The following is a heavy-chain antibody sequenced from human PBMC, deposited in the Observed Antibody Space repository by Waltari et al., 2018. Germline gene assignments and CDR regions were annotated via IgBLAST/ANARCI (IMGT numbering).Heavy chain of an antibody. D-gene: IGHD1-1*01. Sequence: QVQLQESCPGLVKPSQTLSLTCSVAGGSVNNGEFFWSWIRQPPGKGLEWIGYIYYSGGTYYNPSLKSRLTMSVDTSKNQFSLNLRSVTAADTAVYYCARREGYNSLDYWGQGILVTVSS. CDR3: ARREGYNSLDY. J-gene: IGHJ4*02. CDR1: GGSVNNGEFF. CDR2: IYYSGGT. V-gene: IGHV4-30-4*01.